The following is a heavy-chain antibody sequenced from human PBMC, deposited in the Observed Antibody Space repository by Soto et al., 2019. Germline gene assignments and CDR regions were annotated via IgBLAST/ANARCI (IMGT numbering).Heavy chain of an antibody. D-gene: IGHD3-10*01. Sequence: QVQLVQSGAEVKKPGASVQVSCKASGYAFRHYGITWVRQAPGQGLEWMGWIGPYNGKTNYAQKLQDRVTMTTDTSPGTAYMELRSRRSDDTAVYFCVRDLDWSGSYYTNYWGQGTLVTVSS. CDR2: IGPYNGKT. CDR3: VRDLDWSGSYYTNY. J-gene: IGHJ4*02. CDR1: GYAFRHYG. V-gene: IGHV1-18*01.